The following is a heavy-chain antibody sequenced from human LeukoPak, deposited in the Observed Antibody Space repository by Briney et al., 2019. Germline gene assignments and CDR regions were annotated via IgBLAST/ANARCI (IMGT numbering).Heavy chain of an antibody. CDR3: ARGLRGYSYGYSPFDY. CDR2: IIPIFGTA. V-gene: IGHV1-69*13. D-gene: IGHD5-18*01. Sequence: SVKVSCKASGGTFSSYAISWVRQAPGQGLEWMGGIIPIFGTANYAQKFQGRVTITADETTSTAYMELSSLRSEDTAVYYCARGLRGYSYGYSPFDYWGQGTLVTVSS. CDR1: GGTFSSYA. J-gene: IGHJ4*02.